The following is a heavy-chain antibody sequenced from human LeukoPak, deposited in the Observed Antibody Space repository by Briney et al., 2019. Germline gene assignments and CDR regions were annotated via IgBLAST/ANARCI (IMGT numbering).Heavy chain of an antibody. CDR1: GGSFSGYY. CDR2: INHSGST. V-gene: IGHV4-34*01. Sequence: SETLSLTCAVYGGSFSGYYWSWIRQPPGKGLEWIGEINHSGSTNYNPSLKSRTTTAVDTSKNHFFLKLSTVTAADTAVYYCASKPAARLSWFDPCGQGTLVTVSS. D-gene: IGHD2-2*01. J-gene: IGHJ5*02. CDR3: ASKPAARLSWFDP.